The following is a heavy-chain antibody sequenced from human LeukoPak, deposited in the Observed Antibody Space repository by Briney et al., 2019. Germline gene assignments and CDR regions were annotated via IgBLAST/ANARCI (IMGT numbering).Heavy chain of an antibody. CDR1: GFTFTTYA. D-gene: IGHD6-19*01. CDR3: AKDPTVAGTAEYFQH. V-gene: IGHV3-23*01. J-gene: IGHJ1*01. CDR2: ISAGGGST. Sequence: PGGSLRLSCAASGFTFTTYAMSWVRQAPGKGLEWVSSISAGGGSTYYAGSVKGRFTVSRDNSKITLYLQMNSLRAEDTAVYYCAKDPTVAGTAEYFQHWGQGTLVTVSS.